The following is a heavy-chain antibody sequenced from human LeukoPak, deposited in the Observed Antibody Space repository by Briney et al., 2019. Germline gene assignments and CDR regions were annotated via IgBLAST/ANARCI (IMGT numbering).Heavy chain of an antibody. V-gene: IGHV3-74*01. CDR1: GFTFSDYW. Sequence: GGSLRLSCAASGFTFSDYWMHWARQLPGKGLVWVSCISPTGSTTSYADSVKGRFTVSRDNAKNTLYLQVNNLRAEDTAVYYCARGPNSNWSGLDFWGQGTLLTVSS. CDR2: ISPTGSTT. D-gene: IGHD6-6*01. J-gene: IGHJ4*02. CDR3: ARGPNSNWSGLDF.